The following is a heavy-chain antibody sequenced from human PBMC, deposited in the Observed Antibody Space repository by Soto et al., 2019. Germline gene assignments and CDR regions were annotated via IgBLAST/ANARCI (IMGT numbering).Heavy chain of an antibody. CDR1: GFTFSSYG. CDR3: ATQAVADYYFDY. Sequence: GGSLRLSCAASGFTFSSYGMHWVRQAPGKGLEWVAVISYDGSNKYYADSVKGRFTISRDNSKNTLYLQMNSLRAEDTAVYYCATQAVADYYFDYWGQGTLVTVSS. J-gene: IGHJ4*02. V-gene: IGHV3-30*03. CDR2: ISYDGSNK. D-gene: IGHD6-19*01.